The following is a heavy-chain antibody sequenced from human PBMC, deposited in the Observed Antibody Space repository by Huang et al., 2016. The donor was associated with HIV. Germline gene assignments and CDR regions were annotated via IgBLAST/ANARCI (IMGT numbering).Heavy chain of an antibody. J-gene: IGHJ6*02. CDR2: IKQDESEK. V-gene: IGHV3-7*01. Sequence: VESGGRSVQPGGSIKLSCVGSTFTFGAYWMSWVGQPQGKGLGWVANIKQDESEKYYVDSVKGRFNISRDNARKVLFLEMDDLRVEDTAIYFCATKTAGMDIWGQGTTVTVSS. D-gene: IGHD1-7*01. CDR3: ATKTAGMDI. CDR1: TFTFGAYW.